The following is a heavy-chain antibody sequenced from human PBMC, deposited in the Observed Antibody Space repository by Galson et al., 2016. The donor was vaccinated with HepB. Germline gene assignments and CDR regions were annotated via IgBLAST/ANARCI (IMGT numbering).Heavy chain of an antibody. CDR2: GNPRTGST. CDR3: ARDRGSNSLKGYGMDV. Sequence: SVKVSCKASGYTFINYYMHRVRQAPGQGLEWMGIGNPRTGSTSYAQKFQDRVTVTRDTSTSTVYMELISLRSEDTAVYSCARDRGSNSLKGYGMDVWGQGTTVTVSS. CDR1: GYTFINYY. D-gene: IGHD3-10*01. J-gene: IGHJ6*02. V-gene: IGHV1-46*01.